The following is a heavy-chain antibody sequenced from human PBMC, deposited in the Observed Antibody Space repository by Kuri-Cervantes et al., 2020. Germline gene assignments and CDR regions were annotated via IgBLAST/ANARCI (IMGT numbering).Heavy chain of an antibody. CDR3: AKDAKDGWSGYYPWQGTDYYYYGMDV. V-gene: IGHV3-30*18. J-gene: IGHJ6*02. CDR1: GFTFSSYG. D-gene: IGHD3-3*01. CDR2: ISYDGSNK. Sequence: GESLKISCAASGFTFSSYGMHWVRQAPGKGLEWVAVISYDGSNKYYADSVKGRFTISRDNSKNTLYLQMNSLRAEDTAVYYCAKDAKDGWSGYYPWQGTDYYYYGMDVWGQGTTVTVSS.